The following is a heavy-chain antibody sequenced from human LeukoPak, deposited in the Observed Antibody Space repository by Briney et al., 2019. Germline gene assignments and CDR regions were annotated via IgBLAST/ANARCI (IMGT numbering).Heavy chain of an antibody. CDR2: IWYDGINK. D-gene: IGHD6-13*01. CDR1: GFTFSTYG. J-gene: IGHJ6*03. Sequence: GGSLRLSCAASGFTFSTYGMHWVRQAPGKGLEWVAVIWYDGINKYYADSVKGRFTISRDNSKNTLYLQMNSLRAEDTAVYYCAKSMAAADMDVWGKGTTVTVSS. CDR3: AKSMAAADMDV. V-gene: IGHV3-33*06.